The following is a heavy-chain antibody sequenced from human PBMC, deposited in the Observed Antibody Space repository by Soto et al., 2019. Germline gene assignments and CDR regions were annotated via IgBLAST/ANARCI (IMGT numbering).Heavy chain of an antibody. Sequence: QVQLVQSGAEEKKPGASVKVSCKASGYTFTSYAMHWVRQAPGKRLEWMGWINAGNGNTKYSQKFQGRVTITRDTSASTDYMELSSLRSEDTAVYYCARGTVVTHFDYWGQGTLVTVSS. V-gene: IGHV1-3*05. D-gene: IGHD2-15*01. J-gene: IGHJ4*02. CDR1: GYTFTSYA. CDR3: ARGTVVTHFDY. CDR2: INAGNGNT.